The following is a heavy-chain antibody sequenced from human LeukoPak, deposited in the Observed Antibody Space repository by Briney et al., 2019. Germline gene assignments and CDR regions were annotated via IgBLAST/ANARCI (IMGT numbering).Heavy chain of an antibody. CDR2: IYSGGST. J-gene: IGHJ6*03. V-gene: IGHV3-53*01. Sequence: PGGSLRLSCAASGFTVSSNYMSWVRQAPGKGLEWVSVIYSGGSTYYADSVKGRFAISRDNSKNTLYLQMNSLRAEDTAVYYCARGETVVPAAQPGHYYYYYMDVWGKGTTVTVSS. D-gene: IGHD2-2*01. CDR3: ARGETVVPAAQPGHYYYYYMDV. CDR1: GFTVSSNY.